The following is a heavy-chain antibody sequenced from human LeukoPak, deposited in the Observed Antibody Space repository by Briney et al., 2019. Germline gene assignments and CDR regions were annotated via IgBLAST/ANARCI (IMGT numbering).Heavy chain of an antibody. Sequence: ASVKVSCKASGYSFTDYDINWVRQTTGQGLEWVGWMNPNTGNTDYAQKFQGRVTMTRDTSISTAYMELSGLRSDDTAIYYCAGGWEPYDYWFDPWGQGTLVTVSS. CDR1: GYSFTDYD. J-gene: IGHJ5*02. D-gene: IGHD5-12*01. CDR2: MNPNTGNT. V-gene: IGHV1-8*01. CDR3: AGGWEPYDYWFDP.